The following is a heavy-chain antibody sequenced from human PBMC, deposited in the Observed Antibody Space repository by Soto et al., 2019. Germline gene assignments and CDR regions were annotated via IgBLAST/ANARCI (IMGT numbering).Heavy chain of an antibody. CDR1: GFTFNTYW. V-gene: IGHV3-7*01. D-gene: IGHD6-25*01. Sequence: VQLVESGGDLVQPGGSLRLSCVASGFTFNTYWMSWVGQAPGKGLEWGANIKEDGSDKYYVDSVKGRFTISRDNAKNLLYLQMNSLGAGDTAMYYCARFTRGSSGDYWGQGTLVTVSS. CDR2: IKEDGSDK. J-gene: IGHJ4*02. CDR3: ARFTRGSSGDY.